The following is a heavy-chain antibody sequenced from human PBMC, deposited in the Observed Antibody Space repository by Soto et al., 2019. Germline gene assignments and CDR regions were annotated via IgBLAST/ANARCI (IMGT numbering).Heavy chain of an antibody. V-gene: IGHV3-23*01. CDR2: INIVGGNT. CDR1: GFTLSNYA. Sequence: VQLLESGGGLVQPGGSLRLSCAASGFTLSNYAMSWVRQAPGKALEWVSSINIVGGNTNYADSVRGRFTMSRDDSKNTVFLQMNSLRAEDTAIYYCTKNYYLDSWGQGTLVTVSS. CDR3: TKNYYLDS. J-gene: IGHJ4*02.